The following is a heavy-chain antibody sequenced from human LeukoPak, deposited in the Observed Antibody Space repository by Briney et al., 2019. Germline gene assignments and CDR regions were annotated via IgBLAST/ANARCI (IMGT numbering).Heavy chain of an antibody. V-gene: IGHV3-23*01. CDR3: AGGPAAYNWFDP. CDR1: GFTFSSYA. CDR2: ISGSGGST. Sequence: GGSLRLSCAASGFTFSSYAMSWVRQAPGKGLEWVSAISGSGGSTYYADSVKGRFTISRDNSKNTLYLQMNSLRAGDTAVYYCAGGPAAYNWFDPWGQGTLATVSS. J-gene: IGHJ5*02. D-gene: IGHD2-2*01.